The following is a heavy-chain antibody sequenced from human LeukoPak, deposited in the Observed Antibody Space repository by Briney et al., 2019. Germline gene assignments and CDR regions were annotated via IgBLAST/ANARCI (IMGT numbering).Heavy chain of an antibody. Sequence: SETLSLTCGVHGESLNDYYWSWIRQSPGKGLQWIGEITHNGSTTFNPSLESRLTISVDTSKNQFSLKLTSVTAADASVYFCARGFCRGESCYSGEYFQHWGQGTLVTVSS. CDR2: ITHNGST. CDR3: ARGFCRGESCYSGEYFQH. D-gene: IGHD2-15*01. J-gene: IGHJ1*01. V-gene: IGHV4-34*01. CDR1: GESLNDYY.